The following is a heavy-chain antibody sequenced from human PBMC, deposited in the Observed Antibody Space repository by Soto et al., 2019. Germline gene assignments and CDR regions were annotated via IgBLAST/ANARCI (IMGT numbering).Heavy chain of an antibody. J-gene: IGHJ4*02. Sequence: SETLSLTCAVSGGSFSRYYWSWIRQPPGKGLEWIGEVHHDGSTNYNPSLKSRFTISIDASKSQFSLQLRSVTAADTAVYYCARGGWTNSWSFAYWGQGTKVTVSS. CDR3: ARGGWTNSWSFAY. CDR1: GGSFSRYY. CDR2: VHHDGST. D-gene: IGHD6-13*01. V-gene: IGHV4-34*01.